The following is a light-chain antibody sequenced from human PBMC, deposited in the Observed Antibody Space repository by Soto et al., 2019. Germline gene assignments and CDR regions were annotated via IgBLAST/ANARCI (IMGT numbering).Light chain of an antibody. Sequence: QSALTQPASVSGSPGQSITIPCTGTSSDIGGYNYVSWYQQFPGKAPKLMIYDVSNRPSGVSNRFSASKSGNTASLTISGLQAEDGASYYCSSYIRSSSLVVFGGGTKLTVL. V-gene: IGLV2-14*01. J-gene: IGLJ2*01. CDR2: DVS. CDR1: SSDIGGYNY. CDR3: SSYIRSSSLVV.